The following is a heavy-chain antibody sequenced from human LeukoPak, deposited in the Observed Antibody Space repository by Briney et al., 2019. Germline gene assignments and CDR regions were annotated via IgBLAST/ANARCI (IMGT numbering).Heavy chain of an antibody. V-gene: IGHV1-2*02. Sequence: ASVKVSCKASGYTFTGYYMHWVRQAPGQGLEWMGWINPNSGGTNYAQKFQGRVTMTRDTSISTAYMELSRLRSDDTAVYYCARDAQVPAATINWFDPWGQGTLVTVSS. D-gene: IGHD2-2*01. CDR3: ARDAQVPAATINWFDP. CDR1: GYTFTGYY. CDR2: INPNSGGT. J-gene: IGHJ5*02.